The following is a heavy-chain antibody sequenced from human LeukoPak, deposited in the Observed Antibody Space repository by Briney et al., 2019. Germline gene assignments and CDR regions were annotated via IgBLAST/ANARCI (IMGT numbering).Heavy chain of an antibody. J-gene: IGHJ4*02. CDR1: GFTFSSYA. D-gene: IGHD3-10*01. CDR2: ISGSGGST. CDR3: AKIWFGELLTTDY. Sequence: GGSLRLSCAASGFTFSSYAMSWVRQAPGKGLEWVSAISGSGGSTNYADSVKGRFTISRDNSKNTLYLQMNSLRAEDTAVYYCAKIWFGELLTTDYWGQGTLVTVSS. V-gene: IGHV3-23*01.